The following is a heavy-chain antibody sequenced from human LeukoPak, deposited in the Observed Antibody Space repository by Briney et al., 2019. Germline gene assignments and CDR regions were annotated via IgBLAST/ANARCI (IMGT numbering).Heavy chain of an antibody. CDR1: GFAFGSHA. J-gene: IGHJ4*02. CDR3: GKTTVGYSSGQKPAWPVDY. D-gene: IGHD5-18*01. V-gene: IGHV3-23*01. CDR2: IFGSGGSP. Sequence: GGSLRLSCEASGFAFGSHAMYWVRQAPGKGLEWVAGIFGSGGSPHYADPVKGRFTISRDNSRNTVYLQINSLRAEDTAVYYCGKTTVGYSSGQKPAWPVDYWGQGTLVTVSS.